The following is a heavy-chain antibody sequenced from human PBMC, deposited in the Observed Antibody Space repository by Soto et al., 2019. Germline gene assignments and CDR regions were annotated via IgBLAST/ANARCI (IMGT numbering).Heavy chain of an antibody. Sequence: SETLSLTCTVSGGSISSYYWSWIRQPPGKGLEWNGYIYYSGSTNYNPSLKSLVTISVDTSKNQFSLKLSSVTAADTAVYYCARVPRRDYYGSGSYRPYYYYYMDVWGKGTTVTVSS. CDR2: IYYSGST. CDR3: ARVPRRDYYGSGSYRPYYYYYMDV. D-gene: IGHD3-10*01. J-gene: IGHJ6*03. CDR1: GGSISSYY. V-gene: IGHV4-59*01.